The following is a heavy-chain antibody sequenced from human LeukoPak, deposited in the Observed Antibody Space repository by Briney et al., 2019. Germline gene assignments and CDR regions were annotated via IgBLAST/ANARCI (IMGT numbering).Heavy chain of an antibody. V-gene: IGHV3-48*01. D-gene: IGHD3-22*01. CDR3: ARRDCDSIKCRGSNWFDP. CDR2: ISKSGSTI. CDR1: GFTFSGYS. J-gene: IGHJ5*02. Sequence: GGSLRLSCAASGFTFSGYSMNWVRQAPGKRLEWVSYISKSGSTIYYADSVKGRFTIPRDNAKNSLYLQMNSLRAEDTAVYYCARRDCDSIKCRGSNWFDPWGQGTLVSVSS.